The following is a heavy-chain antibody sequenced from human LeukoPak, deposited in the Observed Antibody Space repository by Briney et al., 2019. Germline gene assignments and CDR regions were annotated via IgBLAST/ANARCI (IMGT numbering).Heavy chain of an antibody. CDR2: IKQDGSEK. CDR1: GFTFSSYW. V-gene: IGHV3-7*01. J-gene: IGHJ4*02. CDR3: ARDRGYNWNYDIQPIDY. D-gene: IGHD1-7*01. Sequence: PGGSLRLSCAASGFTFSSYWMSWVRQAPGKGLEWVANIKQDGSEKYYVDSVKGRFTISRDNAKNSLCLQMNSLRAEDTAVYYCARDRGYNWNYDIQPIDYWGQGTLVTVSS.